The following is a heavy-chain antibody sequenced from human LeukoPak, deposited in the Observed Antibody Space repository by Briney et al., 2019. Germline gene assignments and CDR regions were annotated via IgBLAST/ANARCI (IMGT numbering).Heavy chain of an antibody. CDR2: IYYSGST. J-gene: IGHJ3*02. Sequence: PSETLSLTCTVSGDSISSTNYYWGWIRQPPGKGLEWIGTIYYSGSTYYNPSLKSRVTISVDTSKNQFSLKLNSVTAADTAVYYCATPYSGGYHGLDIWGQGTMVTVSS. CDR1: GDSISSTNYY. D-gene: IGHD1-26*01. V-gene: IGHV4-39*01. CDR3: ATPYSGGYHGLDI.